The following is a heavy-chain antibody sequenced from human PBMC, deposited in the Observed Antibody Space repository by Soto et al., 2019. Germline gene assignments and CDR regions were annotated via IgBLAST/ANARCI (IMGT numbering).Heavy chain of an antibody. CDR1: GFTFSSHA. V-gene: IGHV3-23*01. CDR3: AKDWVSGSSPY. Sequence: LRLSCTASGFTFSSHAMSWVRQAPGKQLEWVSAISGSAGLTFYADSVKGRFTISRDNSKNTLYLQMNSLRAEDTAVYYCAKDWVSGSSPYWGQGTLVTVSS. CDR2: ISGSAGLT. J-gene: IGHJ4*02. D-gene: IGHD2-15*01.